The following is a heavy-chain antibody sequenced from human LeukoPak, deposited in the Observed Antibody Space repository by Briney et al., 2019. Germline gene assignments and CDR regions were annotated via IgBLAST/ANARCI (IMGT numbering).Heavy chain of an antibody. V-gene: IGHV5-51*01. CDR2: IYPADSDT. J-gene: IGHJ4*02. CDR1: GYNFIEYW. D-gene: IGHD6-13*01. CDR3: ARVGEAAGQTVDY. Sequence: GESLKISCKYSGYNFIEYWIAWARQMPGKGPEWMGIIYPADSDTRYSSSFQGQVTISADKSISTVYLQWSGLKASDTGMYYCARVGEAAGQTVDYWGQGTLVTVSS.